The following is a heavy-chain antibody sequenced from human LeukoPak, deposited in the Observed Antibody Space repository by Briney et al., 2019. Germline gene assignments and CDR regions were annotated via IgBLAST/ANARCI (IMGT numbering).Heavy chain of an antibody. D-gene: IGHD3-22*01. CDR3: ARDIGYYDSSGYPYY. V-gene: IGHV3-7*01. CDR1: GFTFSSYG. J-gene: IGHJ4*02. CDR2: IKQDGSEK. Sequence: PGGSLRLSCAASGFTFSSYGMSWVRQAPGKGLEWVANIKQDGSEKYYVDSLKGRFTISRDNAKSSLYLQMNSLRAEDTAVYYCARDIGYYDSSGYPYYWGQGTLVTVSS.